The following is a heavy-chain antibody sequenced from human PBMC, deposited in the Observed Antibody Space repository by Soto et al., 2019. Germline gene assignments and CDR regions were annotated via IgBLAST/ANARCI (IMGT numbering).Heavy chain of an antibody. J-gene: IGHJ1*01. CDR1: GFIFSNNW. CDR2: IKYDGSET. D-gene: IGHD5-12*01. Sequence: EVQLVESGGGVVQPGGSLTLSCVASGFIFSNNWMSWVRQAPGKGLQWVANIKYDGSETYYEDAVKGRFRISRENAKSSVYLQMNRLRVEDAAVYFCVRGLYSRSFWGQCTLVTVSS. V-gene: IGHV3-7*03. CDR3: VRGLYSRSF.